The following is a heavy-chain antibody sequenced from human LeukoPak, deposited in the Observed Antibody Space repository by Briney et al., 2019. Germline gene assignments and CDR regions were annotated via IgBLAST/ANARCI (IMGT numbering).Heavy chain of an antibody. J-gene: IGHJ4*02. V-gene: IGHV4-61*08. CDR3: AGVGGYYYDSSGLTIDY. Sequence: SETLSLTCTVSGGSISSGGYYWSWIRQHPGKGLEWIGYIYYSGSTNYNPSLKSRVTISVDTSKNQFSLKLSSVTAADTAVYYCAGVGGYYYDSSGLTIDYWGQGTLVTVSS. CDR1: GGSISSGGYY. D-gene: IGHD3-22*01. CDR2: IYYSGST.